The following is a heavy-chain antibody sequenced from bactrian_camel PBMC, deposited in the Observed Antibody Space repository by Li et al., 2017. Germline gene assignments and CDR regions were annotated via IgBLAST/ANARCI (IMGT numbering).Heavy chain of an antibody. V-gene: IGHV3S10*01. CDR2: INSAGNA. Sequence: DVQLVESGGGLVQPGGSLRLSCASSALTLSSADVNWVRQAPGKGLEWVSRINSAGNAWYTESVVGRFTASRDDAKNTAFLQMNSLETEDTAVYYCAAKPLAFGAIRCLTQGTQVTVS. CDR1: ALTLSSAD. J-gene: IGHJ4*01. D-gene: IGHD3*01.